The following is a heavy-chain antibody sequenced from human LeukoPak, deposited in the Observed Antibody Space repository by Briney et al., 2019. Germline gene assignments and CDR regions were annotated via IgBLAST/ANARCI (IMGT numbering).Heavy chain of an antibody. Sequence: PSETLSLTCTVSGGSISSYYWSWIRQPPGKGLEWIGYIYYSGSTNYNPSLKSRVTISVDTSKNQFSLKLSSVTAADTAVYHCARIQAYCGGDCDDAFDIWGQGTMVTVSS. CDR3: ARIQAYCGGDCDDAFDI. CDR2: IYYSGST. J-gene: IGHJ3*02. D-gene: IGHD2-21*01. V-gene: IGHV4-59*01. CDR1: GGSISSYY.